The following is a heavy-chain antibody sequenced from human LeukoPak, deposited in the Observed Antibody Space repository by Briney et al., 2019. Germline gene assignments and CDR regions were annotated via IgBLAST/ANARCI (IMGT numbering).Heavy chain of an antibody. V-gene: IGHV4-39*01. CDR2: IFYSGST. CDR1: GGSISSSTYY. D-gene: IGHD3-22*01. Sequence: KPSETLSLTSTVSGGSISSSTYYWGWIRQPPGKGLEWIGSIFYSGSTYYNPSLESRVTISVDTSKNQFSLKLSSVTAADTAVYYCARQFYYDSGGSHYWGQGTLVTVSS. CDR3: ARQFYYDSGGSHY. J-gene: IGHJ4*02.